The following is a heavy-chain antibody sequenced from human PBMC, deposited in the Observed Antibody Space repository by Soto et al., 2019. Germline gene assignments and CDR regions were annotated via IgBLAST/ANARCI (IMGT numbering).Heavy chain of an antibody. D-gene: IGHD3-16*01. V-gene: IGHV3-53*02. CDR3: ARVSTPFGY. J-gene: IGHJ4*02. CDR2: IYSSGNT. Sequence: EVQLVETGGGLIQPGGSLRLSCAVSGFTVSSNYMSWVRQAPGEGLEWVSVIYSSGNTYYADSVKARFNVSRDKSKNTVYLQITGLRAEDSAMYYCARVSTPFGYWGQGTLVTVS. CDR1: GFTVSSNY.